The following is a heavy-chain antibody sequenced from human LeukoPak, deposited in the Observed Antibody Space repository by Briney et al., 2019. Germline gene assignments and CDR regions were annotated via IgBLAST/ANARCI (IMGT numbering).Heavy chain of an antibody. CDR3: SRQEENYYDSSGYDQC. CDR1: GFTFSGSG. CDR2: IRSKVNNYAT. J-gene: IGHJ4*02. Sequence: GGSLRLSCAASGFTFSGSGIHWVRQASGKGLEWVGRIRSKVNNYATAYAASVKGRLTISRDDSKNTAYLQINSLKTEDTAVYYCSRQEENYYDSSGYDQCWGQGTLVTVSS. V-gene: IGHV3-73*01. D-gene: IGHD3-22*01.